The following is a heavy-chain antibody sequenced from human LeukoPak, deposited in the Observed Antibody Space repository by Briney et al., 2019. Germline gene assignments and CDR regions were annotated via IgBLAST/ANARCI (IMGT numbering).Heavy chain of an antibody. CDR1: GVSISSSSYY. CDR2: IYYSGST. D-gene: IGHD6-13*01. Sequence: PSETLSLTCTVSGVSISSSSYYWGWIRQPPGKGLEWIGSIYYSGSTYYNPSLKSRVTISVDTSKNQFSLKLSSVTAADTAVYYCARTTPGYSSSVSAFDIWGQGTMVTVSS. J-gene: IGHJ3*02. CDR3: ARTTPGYSSSVSAFDI. V-gene: IGHV4-39*01.